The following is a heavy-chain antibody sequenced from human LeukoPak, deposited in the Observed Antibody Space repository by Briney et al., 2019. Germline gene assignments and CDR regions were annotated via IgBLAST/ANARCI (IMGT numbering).Heavy chain of an antibody. CDR2: VSPKSGGT. CDR3: ARDPGVPNWFDP. CDR1: GYTFTGHS. Sequence: ASVKGSCKASGYTFTGHSIHWVRQAPGQGLEWMGWVSPKSGGTKHAQKFQGRVTMTRDTSISTVYMELTSLRSGDTAVYYCARDPGVPNWFDPWGQGTLVTVSS. J-gene: IGHJ5*02. D-gene: IGHD2-8*01. V-gene: IGHV1-2*02.